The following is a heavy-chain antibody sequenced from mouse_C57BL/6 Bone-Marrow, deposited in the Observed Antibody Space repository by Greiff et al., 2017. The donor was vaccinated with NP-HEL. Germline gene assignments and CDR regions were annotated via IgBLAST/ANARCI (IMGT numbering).Heavy chain of an antibody. CDR1: GYSFTGYY. D-gene: IGHD1-1*01. Sequence: EVQLQQSGPELVKPGASVKISCKASGYSFTGYYMNWVKQSPEKSLEWIGEINPSTGGTTYNQKFKAKATLTVDKSSSTAYMQLKSLTSEYSAVYYCARSNYGSSYFDYWGQGTTLTVSS. V-gene: IGHV1-42*01. CDR2: INPSTGGT. CDR3: ARSNYGSSYFDY. J-gene: IGHJ2*01.